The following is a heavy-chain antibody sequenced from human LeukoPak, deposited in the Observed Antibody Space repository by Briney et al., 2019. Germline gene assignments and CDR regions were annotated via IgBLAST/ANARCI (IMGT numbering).Heavy chain of an antibody. CDR3: VRWPDLDY. D-gene: IGHD1-14*01. CDR2: IYYSGST. V-gene: IGHV4-59*01. CDR1: GGSISSYY. J-gene: IGHJ4*02. Sequence: PSETLSLTCTVSGGSISSYYWSWIRQPPGKGLEWIGYIYYSGSTNYNPSLKSRVTISVDTSKNQFSLKLSSVTAADTAVYYCVRWPDLDYWGQGTLVTVSS.